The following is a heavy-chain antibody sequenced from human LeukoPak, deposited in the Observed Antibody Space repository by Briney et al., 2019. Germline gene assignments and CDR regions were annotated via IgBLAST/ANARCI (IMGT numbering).Heavy chain of an antibody. Sequence: GGSLRLSCAASGFTFTNYAMTWVRQAPGKGLEWVSSISASGVMTYYADSVKGRFTVSRDNSKNSLYLQMSSLTAADTAVYYCAKDRSIGTYYTFDHWGQGTLVIVSS. V-gene: IGHV3-23*01. J-gene: IGHJ4*02. CDR1: GFTFTNYA. CDR2: ISASGVMT. CDR3: AKDRSIGTYYTFDH. D-gene: IGHD1-26*01.